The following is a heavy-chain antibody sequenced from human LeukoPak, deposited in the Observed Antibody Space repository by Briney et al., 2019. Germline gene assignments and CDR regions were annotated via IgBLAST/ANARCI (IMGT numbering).Heavy chain of an antibody. CDR2: INPSGGST. CDR1: GYTFTSDY. V-gene: IGHV1-46*01. J-gene: IGHJ5*02. D-gene: IGHD2-21*01. CDR3: ARSDSPMGWFDP. Sequence: ASVNVSCKASGYTFTSDYMHWVRQASGQGLERMGIINPSGGSTSYAQKFQGRVTMTRDTSTSTVYMELSSLRSEDTAVYYCARSDSPMGWFDPWGQGTLVTVSS.